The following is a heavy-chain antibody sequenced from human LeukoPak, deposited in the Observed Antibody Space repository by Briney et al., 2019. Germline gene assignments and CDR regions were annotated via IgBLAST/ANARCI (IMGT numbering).Heavy chain of an antibody. J-gene: IGHJ4*02. V-gene: IGHV1-18*01. CDR1: GYTFTNYG. D-gene: IGHD3-22*01. CDR3: ARGFPPRRNYDCNGYYSYCFDY. Sequence: ASVKVSCKASGYTFTNYGISWVRQAPGQGLEWMGWISGYNGNTKYAQKFQGRVTVTTDTSTSTAYMELSSLRSDDTAVYYCARGFPPRRNYDCNGYYSYCFDYWGQGTLVTVSS. CDR2: ISGYNGNT.